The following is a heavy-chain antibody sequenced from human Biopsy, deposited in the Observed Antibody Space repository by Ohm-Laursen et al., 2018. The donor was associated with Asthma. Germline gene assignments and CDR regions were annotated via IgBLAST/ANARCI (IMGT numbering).Heavy chain of an antibody. CDR1: GYNFISLA. CDR2: VNTGNGDT. V-gene: IGHV1-3*04. CDR3: ARTYYDFLTGQVKDVFGV. J-gene: IGHJ3*01. D-gene: IGHD3-9*01. Sequence: PSETASRQASGYNFISLAIHWARQAPGQRLEWMCWVNTGNGDTKHSQKFQGRVTITTDTSASTAYMELRSLRSEDTATYYCARTYYDFLTGQVKDVFGVWGQGTMVTVSS.